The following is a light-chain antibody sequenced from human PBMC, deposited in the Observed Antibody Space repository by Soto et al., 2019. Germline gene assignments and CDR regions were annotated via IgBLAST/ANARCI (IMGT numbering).Light chain of an antibody. CDR2: TTD. CDR1: SSNIGSYT. J-gene: IGLJ1*01. Sequence: QSVLAQPPSASGTPGQRVTISCSGSSSNIGSYTVHWFQQLPGAAPKPLIYTTDQRPSGVPDRFSGSKSGTSASLAISGLQYEDEADYYCAAWDDSLNGHVFGSGTKVTVL. CDR3: AAWDDSLNGHV. V-gene: IGLV1-44*01.